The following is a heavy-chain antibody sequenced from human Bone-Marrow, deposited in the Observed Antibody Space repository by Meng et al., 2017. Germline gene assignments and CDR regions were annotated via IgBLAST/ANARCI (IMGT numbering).Heavy chain of an antibody. CDR2: IYIGGST. CDR1: GVTVSSNY. Sequence: VQLVVTGGGLIQPGGCLSLSCVASGVTVSSNYMSWVRQAPGKGLEWVSVIYIGGSTYYADSVKGRFTISRDNSKNTLYLQMNSLRSEDTAIYYCVRERRETCYFDSWGQGTLVTVSS. J-gene: IGHJ4*02. D-gene: IGHD3-10*01. CDR3: VRERRETCYFDS. V-gene: IGHV3-53*05.